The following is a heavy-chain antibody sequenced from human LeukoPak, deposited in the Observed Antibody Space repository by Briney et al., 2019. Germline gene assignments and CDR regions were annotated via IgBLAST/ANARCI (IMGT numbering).Heavy chain of an antibody. Sequence: ASVTVSCKASGYTSTGYYMHWVRQAPGQGLEWMGWINPNSGGTNYAQKFQGRVTMTRDTSISTAYMELSRLRSDDTAVYYCARNRGYCSGGSCYSPLWFDPWGQGTLVTVSS. V-gene: IGHV1-2*02. D-gene: IGHD2-15*01. J-gene: IGHJ5*02. CDR2: INPNSGGT. CDR3: ARNRGYCSGGSCYSPLWFDP. CDR1: GYTSTGYY.